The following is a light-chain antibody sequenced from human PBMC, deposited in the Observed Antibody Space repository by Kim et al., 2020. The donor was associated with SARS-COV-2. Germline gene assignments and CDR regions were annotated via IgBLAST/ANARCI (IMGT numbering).Light chain of an antibody. CDR3: RQYNNCFPWT. CDR2: DGS. CDR1: QSDSSS. J-gene: IGKJ1*01. Sequence: SPPERAAPPCRASQSDSSSFAWYQQKPADAPSLLIYDGSTTTTGIPPSWSRSRCGTEFTLTTSSLQPEDVAVDYYRQYNNCFPWTFGQGTKVDIK. V-gene: IGKV3-15*01.